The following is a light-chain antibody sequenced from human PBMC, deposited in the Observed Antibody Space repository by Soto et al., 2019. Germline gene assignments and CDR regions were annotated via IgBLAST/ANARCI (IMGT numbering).Light chain of an antibody. CDR3: VSYTSSTTYV. CDR1: SSDVGGSNF. CDR2: DVA. J-gene: IGLJ1*01. Sequence: QSVLTQPASVSDSPGQSITISCTGTSSDVGGSNFVSWYQQHPGKPPNLIIYDVANRPSGVSNRFPGSKSGSTASLIISRLQTEDEADYYCVSYTSSTTYVFGTGTKV. V-gene: IGLV2-14*03.